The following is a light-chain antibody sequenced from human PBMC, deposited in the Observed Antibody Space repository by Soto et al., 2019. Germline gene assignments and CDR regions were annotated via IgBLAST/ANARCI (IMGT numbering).Light chain of an antibody. V-gene: IGLV1-44*01. Sequence: QSVLTQPPSASGTPGQRGTISCSGTSSNIGSNSVNWYQQLPGTAPTLLIFSNNQRPSGVPDRFSGSKSGTSASLAVNGLRSEDEADYYCAAWDDSLNGPLFGGGTKLTVL. CDR1: SSNIGSNS. CDR2: SNN. CDR3: AAWDDSLNGPL. J-gene: IGLJ3*02.